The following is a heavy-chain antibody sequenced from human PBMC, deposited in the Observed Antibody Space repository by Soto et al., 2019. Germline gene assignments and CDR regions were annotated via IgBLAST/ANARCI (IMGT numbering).Heavy chain of an antibody. V-gene: IGHV4-30-2*01. Sequence: QLQLQESGSRLVKSSQTLSLTCTVSGDSMTSGDYSWSWIRHPPGKGLEWLGYIYRTGNTHYSPSLKSRVSISQDRSKNQFSLELTSVTAADTAVYYCARGDYQYSIDYWGQGTLVTVSS. CDR2: IYRTGNT. J-gene: IGHJ4*02. CDR1: GDSMTSGDYS. CDR3: ARGDYQYSIDY. D-gene: IGHD2-2*01.